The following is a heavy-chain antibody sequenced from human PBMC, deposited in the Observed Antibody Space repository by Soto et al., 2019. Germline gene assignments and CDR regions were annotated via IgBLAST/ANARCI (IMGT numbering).Heavy chain of an antibody. J-gene: IGHJ6*02. CDR1: GGTFSRSG. V-gene: IGHV1-69*18. Sequence: QVQLVQSGTEVKKPGASVKVSCKASGGTFSRSGFHWVRQAPGQGLEWMGMIVPSVDTTNYAQKFQARVTISAGQLTGTVYMGLGSLRSEDTAVYYCARCPQPPDTADPYAVDVWGQGTRVIVSS. CDR3: ARCPQPPDTADPYAVDV. D-gene: IGHD5-18*01. CDR2: IVPSVDTT.